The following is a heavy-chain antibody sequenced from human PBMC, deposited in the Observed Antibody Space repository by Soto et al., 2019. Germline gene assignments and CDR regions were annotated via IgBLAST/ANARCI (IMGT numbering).Heavy chain of an antibody. D-gene: IGHD2-15*01. V-gene: IGHV3-9*01. CDR1: GFTFDDYA. J-gene: IGHJ4*02. CDR2: ISWNSGNI. Sequence: EVQLVESGGCLVQPGRSLRLSCAASGFTFDDYAMHWVRQAPGKGLEWVSGISWNSGNIGYADSLKGRFTISRDNAKYSLYLQMNSLRAEDTALYYCAKAHQRGTVAATSSFGYWGQGTLVTVSS. CDR3: AKAHQRGTVAATSSFGY.